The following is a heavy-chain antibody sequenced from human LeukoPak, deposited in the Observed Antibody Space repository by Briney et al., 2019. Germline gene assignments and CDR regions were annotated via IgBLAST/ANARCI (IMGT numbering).Heavy chain of an antibody. CDR2: IYYTGST. CDR3: ARQDSSSAEVDY. J-gene: IGHJ4*02. D-gene: IGHD6-6*01. Sequence: SETLSLTCTVSGGSISSSSYYWGWIRHPPGKGLEWIGSIYYTGSTYYNPSLKSRVTISVDTSKNQFSLKLNSVTAADTAVYYCARQDSSSAEVDYWGQGTLVTVSS. CDR1: GGSISSSSYY. V-gene: IGHV4-39*01.